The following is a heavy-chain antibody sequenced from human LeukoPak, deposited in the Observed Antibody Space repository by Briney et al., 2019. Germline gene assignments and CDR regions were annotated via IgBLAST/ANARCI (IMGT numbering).Heavy chain of an antibody. J-gene: IGHJ4*02. Sequence: SETLSLTCTVSGGSISSYYWSWIRQPPGKGLEWIGYIYYSGSTYYNPSLKSRVTISVDRSKNQFSLKLSSVTAADTAVYYCARGDYYYDSSGPGYFDYWGQGTLVTVSS. V-gene: IGHV4-59*12. CDR1: GGSISSYY. D-gene: IGHD3-22*01. CDR2: IYYSGST. CDR3: ARGDYYYDSSGPGYFDY.